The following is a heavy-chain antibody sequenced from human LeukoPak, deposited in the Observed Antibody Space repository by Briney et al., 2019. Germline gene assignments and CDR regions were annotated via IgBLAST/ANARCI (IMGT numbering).Heavy chain of an antibody. J-gene: IGHJ4*02. CDR2: TNTRSSSS. D-gene: IGHD5-18*01. CDR3: ASETDTTMRD. CDR1: GVIFSIYN. V-gene: IGHV3-21*01. Sequence: GGSLRLSCAASGVIFSIYNMNWVRQAPGKGLEWVSSTNTRSSSSYYADSVKGRFTISRDNAKNSLYLQMNSLRVEDSAVYYCASETDTTMRDWGQGTLVTVSS.